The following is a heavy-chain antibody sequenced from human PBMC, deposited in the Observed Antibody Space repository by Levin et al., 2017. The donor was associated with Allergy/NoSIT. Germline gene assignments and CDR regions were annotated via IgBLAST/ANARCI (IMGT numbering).Heavy chain of an antibody. CDR3: ARGWMTYRTTVTTPRSGAIDY. Sequence: PSQTLSLTCAVYGGSFSGYYWSWIRQPPGKGLEWIGEINHSGSTNYNPSLKSRVTISVDTSKNQFSLKLSSVTAADTAVYYCARGWMTYRTTVTTPRSGAIDYWGQGTLVTVSS. J-gene: IGHJ4*02. V-gene: IGHV4-34*01. CDR1: GGSFSGYY. D-gene: IGHD4-17*01. CDR2: INHSGST.